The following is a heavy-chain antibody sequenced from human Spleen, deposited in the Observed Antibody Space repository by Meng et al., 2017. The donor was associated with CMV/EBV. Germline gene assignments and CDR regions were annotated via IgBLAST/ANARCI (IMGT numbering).Heavy chain of an antibody. V-gene: IGHV1-69*13. CDR1: GYTLTSYG. CDR2: IIPIFGTA. Sequence: QVQLWQSGAEVKKPGASVKVSCKASGYTLTSYGISWVRQAPGQGLEWMGGIIPIFGTANYAQKFQGRVTITADESTSTAYMELRSLRSDDTAVYYCARRRLSDSSGYYFDYWGQGTLVTVSS. J-gene: IGHJ4*02. D-gene: IGHD3-22*01. CDR3: ARRRLSDSSGYYFDY.